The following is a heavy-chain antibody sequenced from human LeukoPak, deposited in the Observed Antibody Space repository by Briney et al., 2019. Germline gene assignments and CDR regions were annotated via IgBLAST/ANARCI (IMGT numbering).Heavy chain of an antibody. V-gene: IGHV3-7*04. CDR2: IKQDGSEK. CDR3: AGGFGFLIES. J-gene: IGHJ4*02. Sequence: GGSLRLSCAASGFTFSTYYMAWVRQAPGKGLEWVAHIKQDGSEKYYGGSVKGRFTISRDNAKNALYLQLNSLRVEDTAVYFCAGGFGFLIESWGQGTLVTVSS. D-gene: IGHD2-21*01. CDR1: GFTFSTYY.